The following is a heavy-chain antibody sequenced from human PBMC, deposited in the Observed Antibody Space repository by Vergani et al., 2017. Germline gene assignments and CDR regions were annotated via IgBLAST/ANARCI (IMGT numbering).Heavy chain of an antibody. V-gene: IGHV3-48*01. CDR3: AKDRFRGPSRIAAPAPFDY. Sequence: VQLVESGGGVVQPGRSLRLSCAASGFTFSSYSMNWVRQAPGKGLEWVSYISSSSTIYYADSVKGRFTISRDNAKNSLYLQMNSLRAEDTAVYYCAKDRFRGPSRIAAPAPFDYWGQGTLVTVSS. D-gene: IGHD6-13*01. CDR1: GFTFSSYS. CDR2: ISSSSTI. J-gene: IGHJ4*02.